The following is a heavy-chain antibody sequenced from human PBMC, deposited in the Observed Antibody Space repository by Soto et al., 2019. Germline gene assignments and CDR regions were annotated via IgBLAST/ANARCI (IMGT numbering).Heavy chain of an antibody. CDR1: GFTFSSYG. Sequence: QVQLVESGGGVVQPGRSLRLSCAASGFTFSSYGMHWVRQAPGKGLEWVAVISYDGSNKYYADSVKGRFTISRDNSKNTLYLQMNSLRAEDTAVYYCAKEGLGYCSSTSCYGTGGMDVWGQGTTVTVSS. V-gene: IGHV3-30*18. CDR2: ISYDGSNK. D-gene: IGHD2-2*01. J-gene: IGHJ6*02. CDR3: AKEGLGYCSSTSCYGTGGMDV.